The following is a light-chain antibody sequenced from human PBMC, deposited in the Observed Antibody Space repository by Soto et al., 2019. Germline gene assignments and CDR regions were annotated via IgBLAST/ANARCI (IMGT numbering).Light chain of an antibody. CDR2: EVS. Sequence: QSALTQPASVSGSPGQSITLSCTGTSSDVGGYKYVSWCQQHSGNAPKVLIYEVSNRPLGVSNRFSGSKSGNTASLTISGLQAEDEADYYCNSYTSSNTWVFGGGTKLTVL. J-gene: IGLJ3*02. V-gene: IGLV2-14*01. CDR3: NSYTSSNTWV. CDR1: SSDVGGYKY.